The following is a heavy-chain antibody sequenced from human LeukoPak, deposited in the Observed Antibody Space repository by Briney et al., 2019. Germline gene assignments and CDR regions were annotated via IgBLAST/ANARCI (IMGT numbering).Heavy chain of an antibody. Sequence: GGSLRLSXAASGFTFSSYEMNWVRQAPGKGLEWVSYISSSGSTIYYADSVKGRFTISRDNAKNSLYLQMNSLRAEDTAVYYCARDSTHSSSWYPLGYWGQGTLVTVSS. V-gene: IGHV3-48*03. J-gene: IGHJ4*02. CDR3: ARDSTHSSSWYPLGY. CDR1: GFTFSSYE. D-gene: IGHD6-13*01. CDR2: ISSSGSTI.